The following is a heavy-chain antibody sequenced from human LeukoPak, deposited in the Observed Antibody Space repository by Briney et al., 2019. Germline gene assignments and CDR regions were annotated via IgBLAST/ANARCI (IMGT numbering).Heavy chain of an antibody. CDR3: ARGVACSSGRCYEAFDV. D-gene: IGHD2-15*01. V-gene: IGHV3-66*02. CDR1: GFTVSSNY. Sequence: PGGSLRLSCAASGFTVSSNYMNWVRQAPGKGLEWGSVIYSAGSTYYADSVKGRFTISRDNSKNTLYLQMNSLRAEHTAVYYCARGVACSSGRCYEAFDVCVQGAMVTVSS. CDR2: IYSAGST. J-gene: IGHJ3*01.